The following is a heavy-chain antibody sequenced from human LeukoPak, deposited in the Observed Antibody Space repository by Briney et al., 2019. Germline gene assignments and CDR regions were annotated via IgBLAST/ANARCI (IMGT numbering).Heavy chain of an antibody. CDR2: ISAYNGNT. CDR3: ARGGGIAGLGF. V-gene: IGHV1-18*01. D-gene: IGHD6-13*01. Sequence: ASVKVSCKPSGYTITSYGITWVRQAPGQGLEWMGWISAYNGNTNYAQKFQGRVTMTTDASTSTAYMELRSLRSDDTAMYYCARGGGIAGLGFWGQGTLVTVSS. CDR1: GYTITSYG. J-gene: IGHJ4*02.